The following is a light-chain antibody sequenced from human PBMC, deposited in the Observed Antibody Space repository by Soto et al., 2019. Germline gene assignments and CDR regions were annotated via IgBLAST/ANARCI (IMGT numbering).Light chain of an antibody. J-gene: IGKJ1*01. Sequence: DIQMTQSHSTLSGSVGDRVTITCRASQTISSWLAWYQQKPGKAPKLLIYKASTLKSGVPSRFSGSGSGTEFTLTISSLQPDDFATYYCQHYNEYSRAFGQGTRVEIK. CDR3: QHYNEYSRA. CDR2: KAS. CDR1: QTISSW. V-gene: IGKV1-5*03.